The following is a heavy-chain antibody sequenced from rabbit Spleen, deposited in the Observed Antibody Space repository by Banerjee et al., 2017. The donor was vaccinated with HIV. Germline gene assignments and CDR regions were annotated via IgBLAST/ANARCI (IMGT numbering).Heavy chain of an antibody. J-gene: IGHJ4*01. D-gene: IGHD1-1*01. CDR3: ARDLVAVIGWNFNF. V-gene: IGHV1S40*01. Sequence: QSLEESGGDLVKPGASLTLTCTASGVSFSGNSYMCWVRQAPGKGLEWIACIDTGSSVFTYFASWAKGRFFMSRTSSTTVTLQMTSLTAADTATYFCARDLVAVIGWNFNFWGQGTLVTVS. CDR2: IDTGSSVFT. CDR1: GVSFSGNSY.